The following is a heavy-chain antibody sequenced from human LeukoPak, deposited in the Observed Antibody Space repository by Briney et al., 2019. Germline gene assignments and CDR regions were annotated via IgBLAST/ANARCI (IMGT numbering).Heavy chain of an antibody. CDR2: ISSSTIYI. D-gene: IGHD6-13*01. CDR3: ARDFGAAGNYSD. J-gene: IGHJ4*02. CDR1: GFTFRNYS. Sequence: PGGSLRLSCAASGFTFRNYSMHWVRQAPGKGLEWVSSISSSTIYIYYADSVKGRFTISRDNAKNSLYLQMNSLRAEDTAIYYCARDFGAAGNYSDWGQGTLVTVSS. V-gene: IGHV3-21*01.